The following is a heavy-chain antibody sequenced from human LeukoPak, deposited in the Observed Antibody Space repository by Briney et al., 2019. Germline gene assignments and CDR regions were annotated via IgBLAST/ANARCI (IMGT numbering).Heavy chain of an antibody. J-gene: IGHJ4*02. CDR1: GSSISSYY. V-gene: IGHV4-59*01. CDR3: AREEFGGYSN. D-gene: IGHD5-12*01. Sequence: SETLSLTCTVSGSSISSYYWRWIRQPPRKGLEWIGYIYYSGSTNYNPSLKSRVTISIDTSKNQFSLKLSSVTAADTAVYYCAREEFGGYSNWGQGTLVTVSS. CDR2: IYYSGST.